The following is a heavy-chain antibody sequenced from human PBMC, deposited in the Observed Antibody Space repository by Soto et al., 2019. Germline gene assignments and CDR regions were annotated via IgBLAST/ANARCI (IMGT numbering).Heavy chain of an antibody. J-gene: IGHJ6*02. CDR2: MNPNSGNT. CDR1: GYTFTSYD. V-gene: IGHV1-8*01. D-gene: IGHD6-6*01. CDR3: AGGLDAARGYYYYGMDV. Sequence: ASLKVSCKASGYTFTSYDINWVRQATGQGLEWMGWMNPNSGNTGYAQKFQGRVTMTRNTSISTAYMELSSLRSEDTAVYYCAGGLDAARGYYYYGMDVWGQGTTVNVSS.